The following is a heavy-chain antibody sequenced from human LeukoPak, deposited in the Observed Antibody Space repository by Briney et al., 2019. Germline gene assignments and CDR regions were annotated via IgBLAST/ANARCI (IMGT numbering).Heavy chain of an antibody. CDR1: GYSFTSYW. V-gene: IGHV5-51*04. CDR3: ALYGSGSYYKSIAFDI. CDR2: IYPGDSDT. D-gene: IGHD3-10*01. Sequence: GESLKISCKGSGYSFTSYWIGWVRQMPGKGLEWMGIIYPGDSDTRYSPSFQGQVTISADKPISTAYLQWSSLKASDTAMYYCALYGSGSYYKSIAFDIWGQGTMVTVSS. J-gene: IGHJ3*02.